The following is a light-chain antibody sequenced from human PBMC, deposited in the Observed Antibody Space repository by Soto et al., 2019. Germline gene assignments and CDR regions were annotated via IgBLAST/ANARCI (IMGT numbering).Light chain of an antibody. CDR2: AAS. Sequence: AQFPATLSMSAGERAPLYCRASQNISSYLIWYQQKPGQAPRLLIYAASSRATGIPDRFSGGGSGTDFTLTISRLEPEDFAVYYCQQCGSSPWTFGQGTKVDIK. CDR3: QQCGSSPWT. V-gene: IGKV3-20*01. CDR1: QNISSY. J-gene: IGKJ1*01.